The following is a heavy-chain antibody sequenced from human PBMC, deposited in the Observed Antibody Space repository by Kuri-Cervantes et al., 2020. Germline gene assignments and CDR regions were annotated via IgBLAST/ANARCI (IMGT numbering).Heavy chain of an antibody. Sequence: GGSLRLSCAASGFTFSSYAMHWVRQAPGKGLEWVAVISYDGSNKYYADSVKGRFTISRDNAKNSLYLQMNSLRAEDTALYYCAKDNWDTITGTTFFDLWGLGTLVTVSS. CDR1: GFTFSSYA. V-gene: IGHV3-30-3*01. J-gene: IGHJ2*01. D-gene: IGHD1-7*01. CDR3: AKDNWDTITGTTFFDL. CDR2: ISYDGSNK.